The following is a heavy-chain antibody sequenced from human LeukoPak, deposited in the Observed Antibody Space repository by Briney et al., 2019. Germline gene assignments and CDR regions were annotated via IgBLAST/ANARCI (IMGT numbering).Heavy chain of an antibody. CDR1: GYSFTDYY. CDR2: INPNSGGT. D-gene: IGHD3-3*01. CDR3: ARDFDFWSGYTADY. J-gene: IGHJ4*02. V-gene: IGHV1-2*02. Sequence: ASVKVSCKTSGYSFTDYYMHWVRQAPGQGLEWMGWINPNSGGTSSAQKFQGRVTMTRDTSISTAYMELSRLRSDDTAVYYCARDFDFWSGYTADYWGQGTLVTVSS.